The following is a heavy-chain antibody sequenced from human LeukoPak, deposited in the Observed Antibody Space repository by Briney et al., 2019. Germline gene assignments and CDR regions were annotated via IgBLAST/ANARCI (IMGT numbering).Heavy chain of an antibody. CDR1: GITFDEFA. J-gene: IGHJ4*02. D-gene: IGHD1-26*01. CDR3: AKGTGRYWTFFDY. CDR2: IGWNSGSV. V-gene: IGHV3-9*01. Sequence: SLRLSCAASGITFDEFAMHWGRQPPGKGLEWVSGIGWNSGSVDYAASVKGRCTISRENAKNSLYLQMNSLTTEDTAFYYCAKGTGRYWTFFDYWGQGILVTVSS.